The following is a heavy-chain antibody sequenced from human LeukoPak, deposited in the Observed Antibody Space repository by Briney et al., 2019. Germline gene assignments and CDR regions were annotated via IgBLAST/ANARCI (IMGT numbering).Heavy chain of an antibody. D-gene: IGHD1-26*01. J-gene: IGHJ4*02. Sequence: PGGSLRLSCAASRFTFSSYEMNWVRQAPGKGLEWVSYISSSGSTIYYADSVKGRFTISRDNAKTSLYLQMNSLRVEDTAIYYCARDKENRGSYSIDYWGQGTLVTVSS. CDR2: ISSSGSTI. V-gene: IGHV3-48*03. CDR3: ARDKENRGSYSIDY. CDR1: RFTFSSYE.